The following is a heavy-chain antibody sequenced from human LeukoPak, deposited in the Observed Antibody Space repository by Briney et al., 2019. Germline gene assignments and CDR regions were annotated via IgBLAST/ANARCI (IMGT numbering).Heavy chain of an antibody. V-gene: IGHV3-33*01. CDR2: IWSDGSSK. J-gene: IGHJ6*02. CDR3: ARGQPPSYYDMDV. Sequence: SGGSLILSCAASGFTFSSYGMHWVRQAPGKGLEWVAVIWSDGSSKHYADSVKGRFTISRDNPKNTLYLQMSSLRAEDTALYYCARGQPPSYYDMDVWGQGTTVTVSS. D-gene: IGHD6-13*01. CDR1: GFTFSSYG.